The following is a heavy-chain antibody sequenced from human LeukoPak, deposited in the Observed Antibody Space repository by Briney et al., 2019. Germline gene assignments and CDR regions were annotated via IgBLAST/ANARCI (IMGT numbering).Heavy chain of an antibody. J-gene: IGHJ4*02. V-gene: IGHV3-7*01. CDR2: IKQDGSEK. CDR3: ARGGQWPDY. Sequence: GGSLNPSWPASGFTFSSYWMSWFGQPPGKGLDWVANIKQDGSEKCYVDSAKGRFTISRDNARNSLYLEMSDLRAEDTAVYYCARGGQWPDYWGQGTLVTVSS. D-gene: IGHD6-19*01. CDR1: GFTFSSYW.